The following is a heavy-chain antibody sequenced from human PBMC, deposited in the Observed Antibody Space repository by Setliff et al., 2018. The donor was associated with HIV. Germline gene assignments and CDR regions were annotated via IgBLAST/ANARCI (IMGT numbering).Heavy chain of an antibody. Sequence: PSETLSLTCTVSGGSVSSVGYYWGWIRQPPGKGLEWIGTMYYRGTTYNNPSLKSRVTFSADTSKNRFSLNLNSVTATDTAVYYCARQGLTMNRGVPAPILYYFDYWGPGILVTVSS. CDR2: MYYRGTT. CDR3: ARQGLTMNRGVPAPILYYFDY. D-gene: IGHD3-10*01. CDR1: GGSVSSVGYY. J-gene: IGHJ4*02. V-gene: IGHV4-39*01.